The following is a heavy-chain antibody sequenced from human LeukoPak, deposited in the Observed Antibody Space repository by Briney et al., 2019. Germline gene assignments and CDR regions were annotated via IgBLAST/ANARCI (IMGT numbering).Heavy chain of an antibody. D-gene: IGHD2/OR15-2a*01. CDR1: GYTFTGYY. Sequence: SAKVSCKASGYTFTGYYMHWVRQAPGQGLEWIGRINPIFGTANYAQKFQGRVTITADESTSTAYMELSSLRSEDTAVYYCARDEGNFDYWGQGTLVTVSS. V-gene: IGHV1-69*13. J-gene: IGHJ4*02. CDR3: ARDEGNFDY. CDR2: INPIFGTA.